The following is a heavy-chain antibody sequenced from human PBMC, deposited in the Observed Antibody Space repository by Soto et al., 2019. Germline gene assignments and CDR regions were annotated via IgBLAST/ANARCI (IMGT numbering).Heavy chain of an antibody. CDR3: ASSTAEDAFDI. D-gene: IGHD4-17*01. CDR1: GGSISSGGYY. Sequence: PSETLSLTCTVSGGSISSGGYYWSWIRQHPGKVLEWIGYIYYGGSTYYNPSLRSRVTISXXXSXKXFXLXXXSVTXADTAVYYCASSTAEDAFDIWGQGTMVTVSS. CDR2: IYYGGST. V-gene: IGHV4-31*03. J-gene: IGHJ3*02.